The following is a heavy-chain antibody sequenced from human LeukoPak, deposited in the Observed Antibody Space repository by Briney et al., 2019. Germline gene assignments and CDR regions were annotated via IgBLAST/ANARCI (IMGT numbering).Heavy chain of an antibody. D-gene: IGHD3-22*01. V-gene: IGHV4-4*09. CDR1: GDSVSGYY. Sequence: SETLSLTCTVSGDSVSGYYGSWIRQPPGKGLEWIGYFYTSANTNYNPSLKRRVTMSVDTSKNQFSLKLTSVTAADTAVYYCARGLRDEERHYGYYYMDVWGKGTTVTVSS. J-gene: IGHJ6*03. CDR3: ARGLRDEERHYGYYYMDV. CDR2: FYTSANT.